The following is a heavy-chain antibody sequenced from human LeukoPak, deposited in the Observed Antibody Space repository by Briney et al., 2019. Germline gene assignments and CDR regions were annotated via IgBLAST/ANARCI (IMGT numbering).Heavy chain of an antibody. J-gene: IGHJ4*02. CDR2: ISYDGSNK. D-gene: IGHD1-26*01. Sequence: GGSLRLSCAASGFTFSSYGMHWVRQAPGKGLEWVAVISYDGSNKYYADSVKGRFTISRDNSKNTLYLHMNSLRAEDTAVYYCAKGLSGSYVGGFDYWGQGTLVTVSS. CDR3: AKGLSGSYVGGFDY. CDR1: GFTFSSYG. V-gene: IGHV3-30*18.